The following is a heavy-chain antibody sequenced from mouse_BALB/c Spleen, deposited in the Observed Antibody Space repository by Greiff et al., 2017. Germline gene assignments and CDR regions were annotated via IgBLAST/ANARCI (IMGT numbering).Heavy chain of an antibody. CDR1: GFSLTSYD. Sequence: VQRVESGPGLVAPSQSLSITCTVTGFSLTSYDISWIRQPPGKGLEWLGVIWTGGGTNYNSAFMSRLSISKDNSKSEVFLKMNSLQTDDTGIYYCVRDEGDYAMDYWGQGTSVTVSS. CDR2: IWTGGGT. J-gene: IGHJ4*01. V-gene: IGHV2-9-2*01. CDR3: VRDEGDYAMDY.